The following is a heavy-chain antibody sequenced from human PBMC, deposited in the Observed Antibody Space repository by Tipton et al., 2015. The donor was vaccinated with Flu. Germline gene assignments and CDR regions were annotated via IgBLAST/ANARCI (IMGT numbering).Heavy chain of an antibody. V-gene: IGHV4-59*01. J-gene: IGHJ5*02. Sequence: TLSLTCTVSGDSLRSYYWSWIRQSPGKGLEWIGQVYYSGTTNYNPSLKSRVTISLDKSKNQLSLNVNSMTTADTAVFYCARGGWEPHGGWFDPWGQGILVTVSS. CDR1: GDSLRSYY. CDR3: ARGGWEPHGGWFDP. CDR2: VYYSGTT. D-gene: IGHD1-26*01.